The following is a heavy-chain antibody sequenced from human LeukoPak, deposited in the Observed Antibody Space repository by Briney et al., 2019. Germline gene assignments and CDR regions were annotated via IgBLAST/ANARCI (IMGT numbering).Heavy chain of an antibody. V-gene: IGHV3-64*01. CDR2: ISSNGGST. Sequence: GGSLRLSCAASGFTFRTYAMHWVRQAPGKGLEYVSAISSNGGSTYYANSVRGRFTISRDNSKHTLYLQMGSLRPEDMAVYYCVTLGADYWGQGTLVSVSS. D-gene: IGHD3-16*01. CDR1: GFTFRTYA. J-gene: IGHJ4*02. CDR3: VTLGADY.